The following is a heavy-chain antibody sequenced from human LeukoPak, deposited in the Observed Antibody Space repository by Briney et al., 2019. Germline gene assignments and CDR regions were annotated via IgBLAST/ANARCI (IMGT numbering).Heavy chain of an antibody. D-gene: IGHD3-22*01. Sequence: GGSLRLSCAASGFTFSSYWMSWVRQAPGKGLEWVANIKQDGSEKYYVDSVKGRFTISRDNAKNSLYLQMNSLRAEDTAVYYCARDRGINTYYYDSSGYYWFDPWGQGTLVTVSS. J-gene: IGHJ5*02. CDR1: GFTFSSYW. CDR3: ARDRGINTYYYDSSGYYWFDP. V-gene: IGHV3-7*01. CDR2: IKQDGSEK.